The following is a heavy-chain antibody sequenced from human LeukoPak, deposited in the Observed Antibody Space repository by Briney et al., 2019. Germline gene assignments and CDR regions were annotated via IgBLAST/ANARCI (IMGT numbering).Heavy chain of an antibody. V-gene: IGHV3-74*01. CDR3: AKDPELLWFGELSY. CDR1: GFTFSSYW. CDR2: INSDGSST. D-gene: IGHD3-10*01. J-gene: IGHJ4*02. Sequence: GGSLRLSCAASGFTFSSYWMHWVRQAPGKGLVWVSRINSDGSSTSYADSVKGRFTISRDNAKNTLYLQMNSLRAEDTAVYYCAKDPELLWFGELSYWGQGTLVTVSS.